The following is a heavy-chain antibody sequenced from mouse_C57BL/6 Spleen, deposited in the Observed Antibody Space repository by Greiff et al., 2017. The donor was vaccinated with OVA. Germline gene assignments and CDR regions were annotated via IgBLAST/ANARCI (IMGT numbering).Heavy chain of an antibody. CDR2: INPYNGDT. D-gene: IGHD1-1*01. V-gene: IGHV1-20*01. CDR3: ARDYGSRSPYAMDY. Sequence: EVKLVESGPELVKPGDSVKISCKASGYSFTGYFMNWVMQSHGKSLEWIGRINPYNGDTFYNQKFKGKATLTVDKSSSTAHMELRSLTSEDSAVYYCARDYGSRSPYAMDYWGQGTSGTVSS. J-gene: IGHJ4*01. CDR1: GYSFTGYF.